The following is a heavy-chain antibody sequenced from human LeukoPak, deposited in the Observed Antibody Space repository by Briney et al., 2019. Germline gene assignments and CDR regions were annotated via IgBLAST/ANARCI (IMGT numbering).Heavy chain of an antibody. CDR2: INPYIDNT. CDR3: ARDNSVGDNAWWFDP. Sequence: ASVKVSCKASGYTFTSNGISWVRQAPGQGLEWMGWINPYIDNTNYAQKLQGRVTMTRDMSTSTDYMELSSLRSEDTAIYYCARDNSVGDNAWWFDPWGQGTLVTVSS. D-gene: IGHD1-26*01. CDR1: GYTFTSNG. J-gene: IGHJ5*02. V-gene: IGHV1-18*01.